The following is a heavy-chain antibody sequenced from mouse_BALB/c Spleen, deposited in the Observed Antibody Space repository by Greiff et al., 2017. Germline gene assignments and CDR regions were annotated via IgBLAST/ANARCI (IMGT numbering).Heavy chain of an antibody. CDR1: GFNIKDTY. CDR3: VRPDY. J-gene: IGHJ2*01. V-gene: IGHV14-3*02. CDR2: IDPANGNT. Sequence: EVKLEESGAELVKPGASVKLSCTASGFNIKDTYMHWVKQRPEQGLEWIGRIDPANGNTKYDPKFQGKATITADTSSNTAYLQLSSLTSEDTAVYYCVRPDYWGQGTTLTVSS.